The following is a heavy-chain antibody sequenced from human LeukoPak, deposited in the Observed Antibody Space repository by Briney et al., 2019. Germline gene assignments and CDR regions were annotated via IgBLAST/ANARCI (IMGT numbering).Heavy chain of an antibody. D-gene: IGHD4-17*01. Sequence: GGSLRLSCAASGFTFDDYAMHWVRQAPGKGLEWVSGISWNSGSIGYADSVKGRFTISRDNAKNSLYLQMNSLRAEDTALYYCAKDISPLTPGTVTTGSYWYFDLWGRGTLVTVSS. CDR3: AKDISPLTPGTVTTGSYWYFDL. CDR2: ISWNSGSI. J-gene: IGHJ2*01. V-gene: IGHV3-9*01. CDR1: GFTFDDYA.